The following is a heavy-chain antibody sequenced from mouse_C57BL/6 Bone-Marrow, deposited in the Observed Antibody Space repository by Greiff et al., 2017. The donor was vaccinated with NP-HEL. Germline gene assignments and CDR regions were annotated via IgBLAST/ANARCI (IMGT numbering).Heavy chain of an antibody. CDR1: GYAFSSYW. CDR2: IYPGDGDT. V-gene: IGHV1-80*01. D-gene: IGHD2-2*01. J-gene: IGHJ4*01. Sequence: VQRVESGAELVKPGASVKISCKASGYAFSSYWMNWVKQRPGKGLEWIGQIYPGDGDTNYNGKFKGKATLTADKSSSTAYMQLSSLTSEDSAVYFCARGDGYDVYYYAMDYWGQGTSVTVSS. CDR3: ARGDGYDVYYYAMDY.